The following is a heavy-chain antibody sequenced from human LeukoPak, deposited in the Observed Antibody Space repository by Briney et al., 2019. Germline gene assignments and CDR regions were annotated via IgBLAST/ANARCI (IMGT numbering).Heavy chain of an antibody. CDR1: GYTFTSYD. Sequence: ASVKVSCKASGYTFTSYDINWVRQATGQGLEWMGWMNPNSGNTGYAQKFQGRVTMTRNTSISTAYMELSSLRSEDTAVYYCATDWMAARQSPLFCWGQGTLVTVSS. D-gene: IGHD6-6*01. CDR2: MNPNSGNT. J-gene: IGHJ4*02. V-gene: IGHV1-8*01. CDR3: ATDWMAARQSPLFC.